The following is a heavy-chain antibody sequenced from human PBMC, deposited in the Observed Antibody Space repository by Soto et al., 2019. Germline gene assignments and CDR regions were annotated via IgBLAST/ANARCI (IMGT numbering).Heavy chain of an antibody. CDR1: GYTFTGYY. J-gene: IGHJ4*02. D-gene: IGHD4-17*01. CDR3: ARGIPVTRATTREFDV. Sequence: QVQLVQSGAEVKKPGASVKVSCKASGYTFTGYYMHWVRQAPGQGLEWKGWINPNSGGTNQAQKFQGRVTMSRYTSISTAYMELSRLRCNDTAVYYCARGIPVTRATTREFDVWGQGTLVTVSS. V-gene: IGHV1-2*02. CDR2: INPNSGGT.